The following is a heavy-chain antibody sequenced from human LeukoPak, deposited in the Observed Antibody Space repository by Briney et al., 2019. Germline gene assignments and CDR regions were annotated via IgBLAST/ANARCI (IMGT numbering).Heavy chain of an antibody. D-gene: IGHD2-21*01. CDR3: ARDLYF. Sequence: PSETLSLTCTVSGGSISSGDYYWSWIRQTPGKGLEWIGYIYYSGNTKYNPSLKSRATISVDTSKNQFSLKLSSVTAADTAVYYCARDLYFWGQGTLVTVSS. CDR2: IYYSGNT. CDR1: GGSISSGDYY. J-gene: IGHJ4*02. V-gene: IGHV4-30-4*01.